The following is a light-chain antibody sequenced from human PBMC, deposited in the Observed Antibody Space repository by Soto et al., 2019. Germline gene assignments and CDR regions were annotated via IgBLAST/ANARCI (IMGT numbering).Light chain of an antibody. CDR2: AAS. CDR3: QQYYSYPLT. J-gene: IGKJ4*01. CDR1: QGISSY. V-gene: IGKV1-8*01. Sequence: AIRMTQSPSSFSASTGGRVTITCRASQGISSYLAWYQQKPGKAPKLLIYAASTLQSGVPSRLSGSGSGTDFTLTISCLQSEDFATYYCQQYYSYPLTFGGGTKVEIK.